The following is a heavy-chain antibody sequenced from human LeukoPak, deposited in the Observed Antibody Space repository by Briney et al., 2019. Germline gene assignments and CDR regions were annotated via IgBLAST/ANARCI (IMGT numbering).Heavy chain of an antibody. CDR2: MNLNDNYR. J-gene: IGHJ3*02. D-gene: IGHD7-27*01. Sequence: GSLLLSCAASGFTFSSYSMTWGRPAPGKGLGWVSSMNLNDNYRRYVGSVKGRFTISRDNAKNSLFLQMNSLSVEDTAVYYCARDLNWGSGAFDIWGQGTMVTVSS. V-gene: IGHV3-21*06. CDR3: ARDLNWGSGAFDI. CDR1: GFTFSSYS.